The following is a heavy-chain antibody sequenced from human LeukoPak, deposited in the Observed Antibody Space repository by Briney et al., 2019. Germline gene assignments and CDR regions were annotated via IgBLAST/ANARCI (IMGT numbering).Heavy chain of an antibody. V-gene: IGHV5-51*01. Sequence: GESLKISCKGSGYSFTSYWIGWVRQMPGKGLEWMGIIYPGDSDTRYSPSFQGQVTISADKSISTAYLQWSSLKASDTAMYYCAKGYCSSTSCPGGHWFDPWGQGTLVTVSS. D-gene: IGHD2-2*01. J-gene: IGHJ5*02. CDR1: GYSFTSYW. CDR3: AKGYCSSTSCPGGHWFDP. CDR2: IYPGDSDT.